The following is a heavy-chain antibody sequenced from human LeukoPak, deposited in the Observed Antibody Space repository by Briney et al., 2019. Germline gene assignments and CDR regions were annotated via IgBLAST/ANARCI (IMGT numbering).Heavy chain of an antibody. V-gene: IGHV1-2*02. CDR1: GYIFSDYY. CDR3: ATPRIYDSTGYFAFDI. D-gene: IGHD3-22*01. CDR2: INPKSGDT. Sequence: GASVKVSCKASGYIFSDYYIHRVRQAPGQGLEWMGWINPKSGDTKYAQKFQDRVTMTRDTSIRTAYMELSKLTSEDTAMFYCATPRIYDSTGYFAFDIWGQGTMVIVSS. J-gene: IGHJ3*02.